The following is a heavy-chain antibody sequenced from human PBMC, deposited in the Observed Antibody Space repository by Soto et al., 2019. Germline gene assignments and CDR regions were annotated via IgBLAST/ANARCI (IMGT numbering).Heavy chain of an antibody. J-gene: IGHJ6*02. D-gene: IGHD3-22*01. CDR1: VYSFTSYW. CDR3: AREYYYDSSGYYYEVPDYYYYYGMDV. V-gene: IGHV5-10-1*01. Sequence: GESLKISCKGSVYSFTSYWISWVRQMPGKGLEWMGRIDPSDSYTNYSPSFQGHVTISADKSISTAYLQWSSLKASDTAMYYCAREYYYDSSGYYYEVPDYYYYYGMDVWGQGTTVTVSS. CDR2: IDPSDSYT.